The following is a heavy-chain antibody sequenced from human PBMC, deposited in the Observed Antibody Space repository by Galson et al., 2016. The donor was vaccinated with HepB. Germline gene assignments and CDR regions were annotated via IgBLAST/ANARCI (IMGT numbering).Heavy chain of an antibody. CDR2: IQPAGGET. J-gene: IGHJ4*02. V-gene: IGHV3-7*03. CDR1: GFRFSDYW. CDR3: VRDDDSWRH. D-gene: IGHD3-16*01. Sequence: SLRLSCAASGFRFSDYWMAWVRQPPGKGLEWVANIQPAGGETYYVGSVEGRFTITRGNTKNSLFLHLRGLRAEDTAMYYCVRDDDSWRHWGQGTQVAVSS.